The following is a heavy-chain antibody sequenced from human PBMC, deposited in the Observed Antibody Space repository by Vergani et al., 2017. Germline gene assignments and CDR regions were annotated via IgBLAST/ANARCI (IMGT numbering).Heavy chain of an antibody. D-gene: IGHD6-19*01. CDR1: VASIRSSNYY. V-gene: IGHV4-39*01. Sequence: QLQLHESGPGLVKPSATLSLTCSVSVASIRSSNYYSGWIRQPPGKGLEWIASIYYSGRTYYNPSLKSRVTISVYTSKNPLSLKLSSVTAADTAVYFCARHSTVEWLVKLGWIDPWGQGILVTVSS. CDR3: ARHSTVEWLVKLGWIDP. CDR2: IYYSGRT. J-gene: IGHJ5*02.